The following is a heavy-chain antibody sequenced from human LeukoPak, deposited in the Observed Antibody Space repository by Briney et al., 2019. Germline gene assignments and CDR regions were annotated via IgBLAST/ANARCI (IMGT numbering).Heavy chain of an antibody. CDR2: ISGSGGST. J-gene: IGHJ4*02. CDR1: GFTFSSYS. CDR3: AKAVCSGGSCYTHIDY. V-gene: IGHV3-23*01. D-gene: IGHD2-15*01. Sequence: GGSLRLSCAASGFTFSSYSMNWVRQPPGKGLEWVSGISGSGGSTYYPDSVKGRFTISRDNSKNTLYLQMNSLRADDTAVYYCAKAVCSGGSCYTHIDYWGQGTLVTVSS.